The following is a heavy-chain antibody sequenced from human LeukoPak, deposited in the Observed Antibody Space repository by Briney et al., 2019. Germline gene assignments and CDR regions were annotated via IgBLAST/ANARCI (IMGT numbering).Heavy chain of an antibody. D-gene: IGHD5-12*01. CDR2: IGGSGGAI. J-gene: IGHJ3*02. V-gene: IGHV3-23*01. CDR3: AKWMSRVQAFDI. Sequence: TGGSLRLSCAASGFTFSPYDMSWVRQAPGKGLEWVACIGGSGGAIYYRDSVKGWFTISRDNSKSTLYLQMNSLRADDTAVYFCAKWMSRVQAFDIWGQGTMVTVSS. CDR1: GFTFSPYD.